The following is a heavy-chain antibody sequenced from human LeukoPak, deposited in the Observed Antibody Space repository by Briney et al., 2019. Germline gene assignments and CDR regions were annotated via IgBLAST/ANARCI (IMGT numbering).Heavy chain of an antibody. D-gene: IGHD3-3*01. V-gene: IGHV1-18*01. CDR2: ISTYNGDT. CDR1: GYTFPNYG. CDR3: ATSITIFGVVIRDY. Sequence: WASVKVSCKASGYTFPNYGISWVRQAPGQGLEWMGWISTYNGDTSYAQKFQGRVTMTRDMSTSTVYMELSSLRSEDTAVYYCATSITIFGVVIRDYWGQGTLVTVSS. J-gene: IGHJ4*02.